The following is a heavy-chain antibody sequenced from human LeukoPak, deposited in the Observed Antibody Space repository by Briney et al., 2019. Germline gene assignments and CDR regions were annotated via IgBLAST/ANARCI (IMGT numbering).Heavy chain of an antibody. CDR1: GFTFSSYS. CDR2: ISSSSSYI. Sequence: GGSLRLSCAASGFTFSSYSMNWVRQAPGKGLEWVSSISSSSSYIYYADSVKGRFTISRDNAKNSLYLQMNSLRAEDTAVYYCARDLVRATKDSDDDYWGQGTLVTVSS. D-gene: IGHD1-26*01. J-gene: IGHJ4*02. V-gene: IGHV3-21*01. CDR3: ARDLVRATKDSDDDY.